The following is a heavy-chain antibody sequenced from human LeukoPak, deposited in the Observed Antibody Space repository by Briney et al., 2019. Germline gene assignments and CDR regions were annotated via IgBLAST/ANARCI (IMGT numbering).Heavy chain of an antibody. CDR2: IYYGGST. CDR1: GGSISSSSYY. Sequence: SETLSLTCTVSGGSISSSSYYWGWIRQPPGKGLEWIGTIYYGGSTYYNPSLTSRVTISVDTSKNQFSLKLSSVTAADTAVYYCARFTPQGYGWGGYNRFDPWGQGTPVTVSS. V-gene: IGHV4-39*01. D-gene: IGHD3-16*01. CDR3: ARFTPQGYGWGGYNRFDP. J-gene: IGHJ5*02.